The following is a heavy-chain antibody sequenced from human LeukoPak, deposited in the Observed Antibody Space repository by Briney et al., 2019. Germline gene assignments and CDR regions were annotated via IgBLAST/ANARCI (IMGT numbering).Heavy chain of an antibody. CDR3: APLGYCSGGSCERVDY. CDR2: IRSKANSYAT. D-gene: IGHD2-15*01. J-gene: IGHJ4*02. Sequence: GGSLRLSCAASGFTFSGSAMHWVRQASGKGLEWVGRIRSKANSYATAYAASVKGRSTISRDDSKNTAYLQMNSLKTEDTAVYYCAPLGYCSGGSCERVDYWGQGTLVTVSS. CDR1: GFTFSGSA. V-gene: IGHV3-73*01.